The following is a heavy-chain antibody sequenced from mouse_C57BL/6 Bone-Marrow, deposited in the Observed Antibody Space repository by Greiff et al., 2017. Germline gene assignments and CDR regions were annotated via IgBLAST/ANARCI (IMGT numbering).Heavy chain of an antibody. CDR3: ASTVVAMRTYWYFDV. CDR1: GFNIKDYY. Sequence: VQLKQSGAELVKPGASVKLSCTASGFNIKDYYMHWVKQRTEQGLEWIGRIDPEDGETKYAPKFQGKATITADTSSNTAYLQLSSLTSEDTPVYYCASTVVAMRTYWYFDVWGTGTTVTVSS. D-gene: IGHD1-1*01. V-gene: IGHV14-2*01. CDR2: IDPEDGET. J-gene: IGHJ1*03.